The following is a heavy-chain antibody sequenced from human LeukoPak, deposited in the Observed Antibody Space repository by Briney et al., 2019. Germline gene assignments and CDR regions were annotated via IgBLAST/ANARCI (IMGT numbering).Heavy chain of an antibody. CDR3: ARAQHRIAARGYYYYMDV. D-gene: IGHD6-6*01. CDR2: ISSSSSYI. Sequence: GGSLRLSCAASGFTFSSYSMNWVRQAPGKGLEWVSSISSSSSYIYYADSVKGRFTISRDNAKNSLYLQMNSLRAEDTAVYYCARAQHRIAARGYYYYMDVWGKGTTVTVSS. CDR1: GFTFSSYS. V-gene: IGHV3-21*01. J-gene: IGHJ6*03.